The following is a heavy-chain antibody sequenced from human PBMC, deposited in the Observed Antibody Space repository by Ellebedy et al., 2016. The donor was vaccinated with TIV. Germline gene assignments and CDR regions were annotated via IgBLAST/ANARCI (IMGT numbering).Heavy chain of an antibody. Sequence: SETLSLTXAVYGGSFSGYYWSWIRQPPGKGLEWIGEINHSGSTNYNPSLKSRVTISVDTSKNQFSLKLSSVTAADTAVYYCARSVGASNFDYWGQGTLVTVSS. CDR1: GGSFSGYY. D-gene: IGHD1-26*01. CDR3: ARSVGASNFDY. J-gene: IGHJ4*02. CDR2: INHSGST. V-gene: IGHV4-34*01.